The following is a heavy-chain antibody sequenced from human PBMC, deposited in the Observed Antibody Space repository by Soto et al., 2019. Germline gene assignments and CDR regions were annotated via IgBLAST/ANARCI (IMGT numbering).Heavy chain of an antibody. V-gene: IGHV3-48*02. CDR2: ISSSSSTI. Sequence: EVQLVESGGGLVQPGGSLRLSCAASGFTFSSYIMNWVRQAPGKGLEWVSYISSSSSTIYYAASVKGRFTISRDNAKNSLYLQMNSLRDEDTAVYYCARYLFPYRSSLNWFDPWGQGTLVTVSS. CDR1: GFTFSSYI. J-gene: IGHJ5*02. D-gene: IGHD6-13*01. CDR3: ARYLFPYRSSLNWFDP.